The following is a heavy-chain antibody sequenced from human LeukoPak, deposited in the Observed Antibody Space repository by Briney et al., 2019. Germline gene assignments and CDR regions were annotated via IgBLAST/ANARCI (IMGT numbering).Heavy chain of an antibody. V-gene: IGHV4-31*03. CDR2: IYYSGCT. CDR1: GGSISSGGYY. Sequence: PSQTLSLTCTVSGGSISSGGYYWSWIRQHPGKGLEWIGYIYYSGCTYYTPSLKSRVTISVDTSKNQFSLKLSSVTAADTAVYYCARGGTIFGGWEPRNWFDPWGQGTLVTVSS. D-gene: IGHD3-3*01. J-gene: IGHJ5*02. CDR3: ARGGTIFGGWEPRNWFDP.